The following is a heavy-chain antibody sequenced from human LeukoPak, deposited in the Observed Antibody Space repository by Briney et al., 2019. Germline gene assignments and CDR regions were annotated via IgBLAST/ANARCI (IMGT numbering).Heavy chain of an antibody. CDR2: IKQDGSEK. J-gene: IGHJ3*02. CDR3: AAMVRGEDDAFDI. Sequence: PGGSLRLSCAASGFIFSSSWMSWVRQAPGKGLEWVAYIKQDGSEKYYVDSVKGRFTISRDNSKNTLYLQMNSLRAEDTAVYYCAAMVRGEDDAFDIWGQGTMVTVSS. CDR1: GFIFSSSW. D-gene: IGHD3-10*01. V-gene: IGHV3-7*03.